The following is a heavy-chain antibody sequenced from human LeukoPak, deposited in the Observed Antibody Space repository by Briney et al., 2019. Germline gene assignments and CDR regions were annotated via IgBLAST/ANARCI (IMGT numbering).Heavy chain of an antibody. CDR1: GYTFTSYY. D-gene: IGHD2-2*01. Sequence: GASVKVSCKASGYTFTSYYMHWVRQAPGQGLEWMGIINPSGGSTSYAQKFQGRVTMTRDTSTSTVYMELSSLRSEDTAVYYCARAGRDSSSYYYGMDVWGQGTTVTVSS. CDR3: ARAGRDSSSYYYGMDV. CDR2: INPSGGST. V-gene: IGHV1-46*01. J-gene: IGHJ6*02.